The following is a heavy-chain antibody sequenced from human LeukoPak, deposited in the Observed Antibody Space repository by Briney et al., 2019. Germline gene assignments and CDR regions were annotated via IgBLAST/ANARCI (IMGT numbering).Heavy chain of an antibody. Sequence: SETLSLTCTVSGYSISSGYYWGWIRQPPGKGLEWIGSFYHSGSTNYNPSLKSRVTISADTSKNHFSLKLSSVTAADTAVYYCATRDYWGQGTLVTVSS. CDR1: GYSISSGYY. V-gene: IGHV4-38-2*02. CDR2: FYHSGST. CDR3: ATRDY. J-gene: IGHJ4*02.